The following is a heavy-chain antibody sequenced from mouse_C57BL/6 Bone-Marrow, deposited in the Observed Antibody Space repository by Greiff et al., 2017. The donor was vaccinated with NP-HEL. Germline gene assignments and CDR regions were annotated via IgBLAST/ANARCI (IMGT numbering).Heavy chain of an antibody. CDR3: ARRAYGNYYAMDY. J-gene: IGHJ4*01. Sequence: QVTLKECGPGILQSSQTLSLTCSFSGFSLSTSGMGVSWIRQPSGKGLEWLAHFYWDDDKRYNPSLKSRLTISKDTSRNQVFLKITSVDTADTATYYCARRAYGNYYAMDYWGQGTSVTVSS. V-gene: IGHV8-12*01. CDR1: GFSLSTSGMG. D-gene: IGHD2-1*01. CDR2: FYWDDDK.